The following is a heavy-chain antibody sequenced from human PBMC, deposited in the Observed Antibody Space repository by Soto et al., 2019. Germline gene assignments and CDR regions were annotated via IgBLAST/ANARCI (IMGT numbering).Heavy chain of an antibody. CDR1: GYSFTNFW. CDR3: AKWSPVQSWFDP. V-gene: IGHV5-10-1*01. CDR2: IDPSDSYT. D-gene: IGHD1-1*01. Sequence: PGESLKISCKGSGYSFTNFWISWVRQMPGKGLEWMGQIDPSDSYTSYSPSFQGQVTMSADKSISTAYLQWSSLRASDTAVYYCAKWSPVQSWFDPWGQGTLVTVSS. J-gene: IGHJ5*02.